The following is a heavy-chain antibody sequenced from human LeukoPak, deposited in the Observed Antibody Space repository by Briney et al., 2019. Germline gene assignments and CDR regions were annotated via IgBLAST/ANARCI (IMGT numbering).Heavy chain of an antibody. CDR2: IKQDGSVK. CDR3: VRHPSARFDY. J-gene: IGHJ4*01. CDR1: GFIFSTYW. Sequence: GGSLRFSCAASGFIFSTYWMTWVRQAPGKGLEWVANIKQDGSVKYCVDSVKGRFTISRDNAKNSLYLQMNSLRAEDTAVYYCVRHPSARFDYWGQGTLVTVSS. D-gene: IGHD1-26*01. V-gene: IGHV3-7*04.